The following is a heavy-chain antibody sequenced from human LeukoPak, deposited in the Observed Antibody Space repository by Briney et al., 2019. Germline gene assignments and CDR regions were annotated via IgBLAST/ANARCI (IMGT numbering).Heavy chain of an antibody. J-gene: IGHJ5*02. CDR1: GYTFTSYG. V-gene: IGHV1-18*01. CDR3: ARRVLGVVVPAHDNWFDP. D-gene: IGHD2-2*01. CDR2: ISAYNGNT. Sequence: GASVKASCKAFGYTFTSYGISWVRQAPGQGLEWMGWISAYNGNTNYAQKLQGRVTMTTDTSTSTAYMELRSLRSDDTAVYYCARRVLGVVVPAHDNWFDPWGQGTLVTVSS.